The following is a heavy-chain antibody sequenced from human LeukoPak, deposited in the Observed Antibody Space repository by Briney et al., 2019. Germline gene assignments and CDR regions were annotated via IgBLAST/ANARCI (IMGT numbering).Heavy chain of an antibody. CDR2: ISHDGSNK. Sequence: GGSLRLSCAASGFTFSGYAMHWVRQAPGKGLEWVAVISHDGSNKYYADSVKGRFTISRDNSKNTLYLQMNSLRAEDTAVYYCARHRGPSLYNTVYFDYWGQGTLVTVSS. CDR3: ARHRGPSLYNTVYFDY. J-gene: IGHJ4*02. CDR1: GFTFSGYA. D-gene: IGHD3-16*01. V-gene: IGHV3-30-3*01.